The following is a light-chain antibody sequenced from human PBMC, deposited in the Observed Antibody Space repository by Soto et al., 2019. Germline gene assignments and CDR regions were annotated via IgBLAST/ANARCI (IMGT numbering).Light chain of an antibody. J-gene: IGLJ1*01. Sequence: QSALTQPASVSGSPGQSITISCTGTSSDVGSGSHNLVSWYQQRPGKAPKVMIYEGTKRPSGVSNRFSGSKSGNTASLTISGLQAEDEADYYCCSYAGSCTYVFGTGTKVTVL. CDR1: SSDVGSGSHNL. CDR3: CSYAGSCTYV. CDR2: EGT. V-gene: IGLV2-23*01.